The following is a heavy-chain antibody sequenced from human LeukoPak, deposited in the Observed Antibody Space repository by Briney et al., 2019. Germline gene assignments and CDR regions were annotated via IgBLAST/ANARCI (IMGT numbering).Heavy chain of an antibody. V-gene: IGHV4-39*01. Sequence: SETLSLTCTVSGGSISSSNYYWGWIRQPPGKGLEWIGSIYYSGSTYYNPSLKSRVTISVDTSKNQFSPKLSSVTAADTAVYYCARQLIVVVAATFYFYLNWFDPWGQGTLVTVSS. D-gene: IGHD2-15*01. CDR3: ARQLIVVVAATFYFYLNWFDP. CDR2: IYYSGST. J-gene: IGHJ5*02. CDR1: GGSISSSNYY.